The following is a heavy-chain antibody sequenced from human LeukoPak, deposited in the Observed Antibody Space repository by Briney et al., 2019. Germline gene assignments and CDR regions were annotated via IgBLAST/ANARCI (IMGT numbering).Heavy chain of an antibody. Sequence: ASVKVSCKASGYSFAGYAISWVRQAPGQGLEWMGGIIPIFGTANYAQKFQGRVTITADESTSTAYMELSSLRSEDTAVYYCASPTTVTAQNYYYYYGMDAWGQGTTVTVSS. CDR3: ASPTTVTAQNYYYYYGMDA. V-gene: IGHV1-69*13. CDR1: GYSFAGYA. D-gene: IGHD4-17*01. J-gene: IGHJ6*02. CDR2: IIPIFGTA.